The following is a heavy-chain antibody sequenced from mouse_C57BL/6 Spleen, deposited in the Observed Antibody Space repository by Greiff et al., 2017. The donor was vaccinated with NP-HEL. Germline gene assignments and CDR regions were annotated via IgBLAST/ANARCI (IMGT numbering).Heavy chain of an antibody. Sequence: LQQSGGGLVQPGGSMKLSCVASGFTFSNYWMNWVRQSPEKGLEWVAQIKLKSDNYATQYAESVKGRFTISRDDSKSSVYLQMNNLRAEDTGIYYCTDITAVEAYWGQGTLVTVSA. CDR1: GFTFSNYW. V-gene: IGHV6-3*01. CDR3: TDITAVEAY. D-gene: IGHD1-1*01. J-gene: IGHJ3*01. CDR2: IKLKSDNYAT.